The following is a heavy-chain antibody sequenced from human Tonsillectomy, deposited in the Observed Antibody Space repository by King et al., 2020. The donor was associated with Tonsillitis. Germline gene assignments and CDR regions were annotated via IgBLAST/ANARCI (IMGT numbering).Heavy chain of an antibody. CDR1: GFTFSNYS. J-gene: IGHJ4*02. CDR3: AKSPQHSDSYFDY. Sequence: VQLVESGGGVVQPGRSLRLSCAASGFTFSNYSMHWVRQAPGQGLEWVAVISHDGTNTYYADSLKGRFTISRDNSKNTLYLQMNRRRAEDTAVYYCAKSPQHSDSYFDYWGQGTLVTVSS. V-gene: IGHV3-30*18. CDR2: ISHDGTNT.